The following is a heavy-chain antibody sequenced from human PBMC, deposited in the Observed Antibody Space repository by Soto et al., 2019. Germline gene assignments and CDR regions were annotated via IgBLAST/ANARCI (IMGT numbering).Heavy chain of an antibody. CDR1: GYTFAKYT. V-gene: IGHV1-3*01. CDR2: INPGKGNT. J-gene: IGHJ6*02. D-gene: IGHD3-10*01. Sequence: ASVKVSCKASGYTFAKYTMHWVRQAPGQRLEWMGWINPGKGNTKYSEKFQGRVTITRDTSASTAYMELSSLRSEDTAVYYCASSRITMVPYGMDVWGQGTTVTVSS. CDR3: ASSRITMVPYGMDV.